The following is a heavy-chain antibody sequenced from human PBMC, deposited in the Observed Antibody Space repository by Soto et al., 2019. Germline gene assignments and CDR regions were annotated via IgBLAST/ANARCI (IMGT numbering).Heavy chain of an antibody. V-gene: IGHV1-69*13. CDR1: GGTFSSYA. J-gene: IGHJ5*02. Sequence: ASVKVSCKASGGTFSSYAISWVRQAPGQGLEWMGGIIPIFGTANYAQKFQGRVTITADESTSTAYMELSSLRSEDTAVYYCARDSCISTSCYAIDPWGQGTLVTVSS. D-gene: IGHD2-2*01. CDR2: IIPIFGTA. CDR3: ARDSCISTSCYAIDP.